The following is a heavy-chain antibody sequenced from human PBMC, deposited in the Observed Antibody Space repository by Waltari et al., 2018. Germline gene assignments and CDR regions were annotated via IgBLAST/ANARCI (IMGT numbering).Heavy chain of an antibody. CDR3: ARRVRWAAAGSQSYYYYMDV. D-gene: IGHD6-13*01. CDR2: INHSGST. CDR1: GGSFRGYY. V-gene: IGHV4-34*01. Sequence: QVQLQQWGAGLLKPSETLSLTCAVYGGSFRGYYWSWIPQPPGTGLEWIGEINHSGSTNYNPSLKSRVTISVDTSKNQFSLKLSSVTAADTAVYYCARRVRWAAAGSQSYYYYMDVWGKGTTVTVSS. J-gene: IGHJ6*03.